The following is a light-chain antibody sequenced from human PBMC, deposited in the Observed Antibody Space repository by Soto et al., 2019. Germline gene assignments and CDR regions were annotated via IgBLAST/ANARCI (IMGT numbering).Light chain of an antibody. J-gene: IGKJ1*01. CDR2: DAS. Sequence: ERVMTQSPATLSVSPGEGASLSCRASQSVSSHLAWYQQKPGQAPRLLIYDASTRATGVPVRFSGSGSGTEFTLTISSLQSEDFAVYYCQQCDNWPRTFGQGTKVDIK. CDR1: QSVSSH. V-gene: IGKV3-15*01. CDR3: QQCDNWPRT.